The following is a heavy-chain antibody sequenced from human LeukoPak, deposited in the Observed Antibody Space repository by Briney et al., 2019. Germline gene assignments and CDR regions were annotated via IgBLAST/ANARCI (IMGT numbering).Heavy chain of an antibody. D-gene: IGHD1-7*01. V-gene: IGHV3-23*01. Sequence: GGSLIHSCAASGFPMCSQVRSWVPQATGKVLEWVSAIRSSDTGTYYADSVRGRITISRDNSKNTLYLQLNSLRVEDAGVYYCATGNYNRPFDYWGQGTLVTVSS. J-gene: IGHJ4*02. CDR3: ATGNYNRPFDY. CDR2: IRSSDTGT. CDR1: GFPMCSQV.